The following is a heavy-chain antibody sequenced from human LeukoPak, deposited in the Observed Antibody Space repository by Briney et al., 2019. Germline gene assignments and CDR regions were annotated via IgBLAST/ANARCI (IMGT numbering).Heavy chain of an antibody. CDR2: INHSGSP. J-gene: IGHJ4*02. D-gene: IGHD6-19*01. V-gene: IGHV4-34*01. CDR3: ARHSSGWSDFDY. Sequence: SETLSLTCAVYGGSFSGYYWSWIRQPPGKGLEWIGEINHSGSPNYNPSLKSRVTISVDTSKNQFSLKLSSVTAADTAVYYCARHSSGWSDFDYWGQGTLVTVSS. CDR1: GGSFSGYY.